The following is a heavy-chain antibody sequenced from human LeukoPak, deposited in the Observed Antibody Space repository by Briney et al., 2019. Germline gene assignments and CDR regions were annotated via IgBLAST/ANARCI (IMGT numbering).Heavy chain of an antibody. J-gene: IGHJ5*02. Sequence: GESLKISCQASGYSFTSSWIGWARQMPGKGLEWMAIINPGDSDTRYSPSFQGQVAISADKSISTVYLQWGSLKASDTAMYYCARQPGAGWFDPWGQGTLVTVSS. V-gene: IGHV5-51*01. CDR3: ARQPGAGWFDP. CDR1: GYSFTSSW. D-gene: IGHD3-10*01. CDR2: INPGDSDT.